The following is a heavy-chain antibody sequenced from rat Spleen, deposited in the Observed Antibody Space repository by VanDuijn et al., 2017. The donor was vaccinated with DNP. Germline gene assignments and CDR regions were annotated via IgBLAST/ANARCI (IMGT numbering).Heavy chain of an antibody. CDR3: ARGNYPGINTFDY. V-gene: IGHV5-29*01. Sequence: EVQLVESGGGLVQPGGSLKLSCAASGFTFSDHGMAWVRQAPTKGLEWVATISYDGSSTYYRDSVKGRFTISRDNAKSTLYLQMNSLRSEDTATYFCARGNYPGINTFDYWGQGVMVTVSS. CDR1: GFTFSDHG. D-gene: IGHD1-4*01. CDR2: ISYDGSST. J-gene: IGHJ2*01.